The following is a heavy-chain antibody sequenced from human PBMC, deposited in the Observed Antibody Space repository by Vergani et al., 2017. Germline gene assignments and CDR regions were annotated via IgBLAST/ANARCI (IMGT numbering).Heavy chain of an antibody. CDR1: GYTFTGYY. J-gene: IGHJ6*03. CDR3: ARVNDFWSGGLRPYYYMDV. D-gene: IGHD3-3*01. V-gene: IGHV1-2*02. CDR2: INPNSGGT. Sequence: QVQLVQSGAEVKKPGASVKVSCKASGYTFTGYYMHWVRQAPGQGLEWMGWINPNSGGTNYAQKFQGRVTMIRDKSIGTAYMELSRLRSDDTAVYYCARVNDFWSGGLRPYYYMDVWGKGTTVTVSS.